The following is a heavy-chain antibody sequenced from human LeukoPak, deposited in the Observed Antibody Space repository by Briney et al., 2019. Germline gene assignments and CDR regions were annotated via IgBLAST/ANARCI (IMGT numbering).Heavy chain of an antibody. CDR2: IYYSGST. Sequence: SETLSLTCIVSGGSISSSSYYWGWIRQPPGKGLEWIGSIYYSGSTYYNPSLKSRVTISVDTSKNQFSLKLSSVTAADTAVYYCTRLDSSSWYPDYWGQGTLVTVSS. V-gene: IGHV4-39*01. CDR3: TRLDSSSWYPDY. D-gene: IGHD6-13*01. CDR1: GGSISSSSYY. J-gene: IGHJ4*02.